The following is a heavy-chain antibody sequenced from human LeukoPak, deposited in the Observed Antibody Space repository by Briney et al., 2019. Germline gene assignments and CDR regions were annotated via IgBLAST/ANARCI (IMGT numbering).Heavy chain of an antibody. CDR2: IYSGGST. Sequence: GGSLRLSCAASGFTFSSYAMSWVRQAPGKGLEWVSVIYSGGSTYYADSVKGRFTISRDNSKNTLYLQMNSLRAEDTAVYYCARDPGGFGYWGQGTLVTVSS. CDR1: GFTFSSYA. V-gene: IGHV3-66*01. CDR3: ARDPGGFGY. J-gene: IGHJ4*02.